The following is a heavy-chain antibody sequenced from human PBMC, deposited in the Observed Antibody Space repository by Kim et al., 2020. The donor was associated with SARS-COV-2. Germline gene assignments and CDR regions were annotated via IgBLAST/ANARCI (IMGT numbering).Heavy chain of an antibody. Sequence: GGSLRLSCAASGFTFSSYSMNWVRQAPGKGLEWVSSISSSSSYIYYADSVKGRFTISRDNAKNSLYLQMNSLRAEDTAVYYCARDMDGSGSFYWYFDLWGRGTLVTVSS. CDR2: ISSSSSYI. CDR1: GFTFSSYS. V-gene: IGHV3-21*01. J-gene: IGHJ2*01. CDR3: ARDMDGSGSFYWYFDL. D-gene: IGHD3-10*01.